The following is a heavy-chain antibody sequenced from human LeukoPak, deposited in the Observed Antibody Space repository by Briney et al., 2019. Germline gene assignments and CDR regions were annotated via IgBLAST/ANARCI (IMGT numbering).Heavy chain of an antibody. CDR1: GGSFSGYY. Sequence: SETLSLTCAVYGGSFSGYYWSSIRQPPGKGLEWIGEINHSGSTNYNPSLKSRVTISVDTSKNQFSLKLSSVTAADTAVYYCARGRCSGGSCYLGYFQHWGQGTLVTVSS. V-gene: IGHV4-34*01. CDR3: ARGRCSGGSCYLGYFQH. D-gene: IGHD2-15*01. J-gene: IGHJ1*01. CDR2: INHSGST.